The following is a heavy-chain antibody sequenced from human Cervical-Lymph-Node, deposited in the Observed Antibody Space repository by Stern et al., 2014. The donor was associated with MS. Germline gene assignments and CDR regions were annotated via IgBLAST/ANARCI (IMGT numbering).Heavy chain of an antibody. Sequence: QVQLGQSGAEVKKPWASVTVSCKASGYTFTSHGISWVWQAPGPELEWMGWISACSGNTNSAQKLQGRVTMTTDTSTSTAYMELRSLRSDDTAVYYCARGLLGSENAFDTWGQGTMVTVSS. V-gene: IGHV1-18*01. CDR3: ARGLLGSENAFDT. D-gene: IGHD2-15*01. J-gene: IGHJ3*02. CDR2: ISACSGNT. CDR1: GYTFTSHG.